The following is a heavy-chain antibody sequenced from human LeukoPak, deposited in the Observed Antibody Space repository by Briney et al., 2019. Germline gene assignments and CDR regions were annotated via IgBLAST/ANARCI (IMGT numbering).Heavy chain of an antibody. CDR2: IYSGDSET. CDR1: GYSFTNNW. Sequence: GESLKISCKGSGYSFTNNWIGWVRQMPGKGLEWMGIIYSGDSETRYSPSFVGQVTISADRSISTAYLQWSSLKASDTAMYYCAITETGRFSYYYAMDVWGQGTTVTVSS. J-gene: IGHJ6*02. V-gene: IGHV5-51*01. CDR3: AITETGRFSYYYAMDV.